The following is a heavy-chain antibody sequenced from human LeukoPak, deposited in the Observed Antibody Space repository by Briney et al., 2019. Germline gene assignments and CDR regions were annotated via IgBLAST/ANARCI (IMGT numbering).Heavy chain of an antibody. J-gene: IGHJ6*03. V-gene: IGHV4-4*09. Sequence: SETLSLTCTVSGASISSYYWSRFRRPPGKGLEWIAYIFPSGSINFNPSLKSRVSISVDGSKNNFSLDLSSVTAADTAVYYCARRRDETATAAGYYHMDVWGKGTTVTVS. CDR3: ARRRDETATAAGYYHMDV. D-gene: IGHD3-22*01. CDR2: IFPSGSI. CDR1: GASISSYY.